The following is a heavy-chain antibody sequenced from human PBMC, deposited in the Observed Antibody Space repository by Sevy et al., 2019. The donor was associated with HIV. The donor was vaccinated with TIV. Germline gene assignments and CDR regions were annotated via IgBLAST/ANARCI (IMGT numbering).Heavy chain of an antibody. D-gene: IGHD3-22*01. CDR2: TKSKTDGGTT. V-gene: IGHV3-15*01. J-gene: IGHJ4*02. CDR3: TTQWF. CDR1: GITFSNTL. Sequence: GGSLRLSCAGSGITFSNTLMSWVRQAPGKGLEWIGRTKSKTDGGTTDYAAPVKGRFSISRDDSKNTLYLQMNSLKTEDTAVYYCTTQWFWGQGTLVTVSS.